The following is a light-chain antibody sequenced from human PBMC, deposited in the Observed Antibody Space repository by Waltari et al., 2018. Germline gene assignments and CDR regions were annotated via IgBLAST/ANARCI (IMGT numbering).Light chain of an antibody. CDR2: DAS. J-gene: IGKJ4*01. V-gene: IGKV3-11*01. CDR1: QSGSSD. CDR3: QQRSNWPFT. Sequence: IVLTQSPATLSLSPGERATLSCRASQSGSSDLAWFLHKPGQAHRLLIYDASDRATGIPGRFSGSGSGTDFTLTISSLEPEDFAVYYCQQRSNWPFTFGGGTKVEIK.